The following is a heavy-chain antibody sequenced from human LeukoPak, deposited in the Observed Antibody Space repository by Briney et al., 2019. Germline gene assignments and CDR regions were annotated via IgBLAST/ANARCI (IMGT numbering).Heavy chain of an antibody. CDR3: ASSDNYGGDAFDI. V-gene: IGHV6-1*01. CDR1: GDSVSSKSAA. J-gene: IGHJ3*02. Sequence: SQTLSLTCAISGDSVSSKSAAWNRIRQSPSRGLEWLGRTYYRSKWYNDYAVSVKGRITINPDTSKNQFSLQLNSVTPEDTAVYYCASSDNYGGDAFDIWGQGTMVIVSS. CDR2: TYYRSKWYN. D-gene: IGHD4/OR15-4a*01.